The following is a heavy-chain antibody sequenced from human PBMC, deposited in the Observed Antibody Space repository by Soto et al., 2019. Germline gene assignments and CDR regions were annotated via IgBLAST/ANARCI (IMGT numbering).Heavy chain of an antibody. CDR3: ARESQTGTTYWFDP. CDR2: MNPNSGNT. CDR1: GYTFTSYD. V-gene: IGHV1-8*01. J-gene: IGHJ5*02. Sequence: QVQLVQSGAEVKKPGASVKVSCKASGYTFTSYDINWVRQATGQGLEWMGWMNPNSGNTGYAQKCQGRVTITRNTSISTAYRELSSLRSEDTAVYYCARESQTGTTYWFDPWGQGTLVTVSS. D-gene: IGHD1-7*01.